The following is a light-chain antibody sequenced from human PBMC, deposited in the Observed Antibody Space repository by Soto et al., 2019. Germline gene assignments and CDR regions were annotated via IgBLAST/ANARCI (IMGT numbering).Light chain of an antibody. V-gene: IGKV1-5*01. Sequence: DIQITHSPSTLSASVGDRVTITCRASQSISSWLAWYQQKPGKAPKLLIYDASSLESGVPSRFSGSGSGTEFTLTISSLQPDDFATYYCQQYNSYSTFGQGTRLEIK. CDR2: DAS. CDR3: QQYNSYST. J-gene: IGKJ5*01. CDR1: QSISSW.